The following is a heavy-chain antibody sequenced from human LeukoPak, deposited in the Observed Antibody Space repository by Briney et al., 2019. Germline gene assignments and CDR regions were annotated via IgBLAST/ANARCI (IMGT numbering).Heavy chain of an antibody. CDR1: GFTFSSYA. D-gene: IGHD5-18*01. Sequence: PGGSLRLSCAASGFTFSSYAMSWVRQAPGKGLEWVSAISGSGGSTYYADSVKGRFTISRDNSRNTLYLQMNSLRAEDTAVYYCARAGQLWLDFDYWGQGTLVTVSS. CDR3: ARAGQLWLDFDY. J-gene: IGHJ4*02. CDR2: ISGSGGST. V-gene: IGHV3-23*01.